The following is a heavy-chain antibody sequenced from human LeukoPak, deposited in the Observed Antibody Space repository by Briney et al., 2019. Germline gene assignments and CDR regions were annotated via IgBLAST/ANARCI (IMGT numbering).Heavy chain of an antibody. CDR3: ARAFSPFWSGYYTEFLGYYYMDV. Sequence: GASVKVSCKASGYTLTGYYMHWVRQAPGQGLEWMGWINPNSGGTNYAQKFQGRVTMTRDTSISTAYMELSRLRSDDTAVYYCARAFSPFWSGYYTEFLGYYYMDVWGKGTTVTVSS. J-gene: IGHJ6*03. CDR1: GYTLTGYY. V-gene: IGHV1-2*02. D-gene: IGHD3-3*01. CDR2: INPNSGGT.